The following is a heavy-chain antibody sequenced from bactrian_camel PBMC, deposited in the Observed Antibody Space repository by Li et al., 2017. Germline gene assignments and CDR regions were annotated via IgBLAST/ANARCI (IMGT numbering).Heavy chain of an antibody. CDR3: QSRCFRDGNWRLV. D-gene: IGHD1*01. CDR2: ISPDGTI. J-gene: IGHJ4*01. CDR1: GFTSHACS. V-gene: IGHV3S53*01. Sequence: HVQLVESGGGSVPAGGSLRLSCTAPGFTSHACSMDWYRQAEGKQREWVSAISPDGTIKLADSIKGRFTISQDKDKDTVYLQLNSATPDDTAVYSCQSRCFRDGNWRLVRGKGTQVTVS.